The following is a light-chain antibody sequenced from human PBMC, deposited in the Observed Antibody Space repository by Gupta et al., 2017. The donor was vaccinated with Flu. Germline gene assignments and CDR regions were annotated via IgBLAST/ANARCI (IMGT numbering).Light chain of an antibody. CDR2: GAS. CDR3: QSPMYT. Sequence: EVVMTQSPATLYVSPGERVTLSCRASQSVNNLGWFQQKPGQAPRLLIYGASTRATGIPARVSGSGSGTEFTRTISGLQSEDFAVDYCQSPMYTFGQGTKLEIK. J-gene: IGKJ2*01. CDR1: QSVNN. V-gene: IGKV3-15*01.